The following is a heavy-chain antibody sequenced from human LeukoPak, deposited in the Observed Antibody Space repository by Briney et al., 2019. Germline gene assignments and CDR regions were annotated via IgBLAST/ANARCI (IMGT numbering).Heavy chain of an antibody. CDR1: GFAFSSHG. D-gene: IGHD6-19*01. J-gene: IGHJ4*02. CDR3: ARDGTGSNSGWYIH. Sequence: GGSLRLSCAASGFAFSSHGMHWVRQAPGKGLEWVAVIWYDGSNKYYADSVKGRFTISRDNSKNTLYLQMNSLRAEDTAVYYCARDGTGSNSGWYIHWGQGTLVTVSS. CDR2: IWYDGSNK. V-gene: IGHV3-33*01.